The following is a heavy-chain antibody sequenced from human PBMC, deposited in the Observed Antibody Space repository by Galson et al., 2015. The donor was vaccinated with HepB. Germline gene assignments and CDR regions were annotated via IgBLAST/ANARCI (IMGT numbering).Heavy chain of an antibody. D-gene: IGHD3-22*01. J-gene: IGHJ4*02. CDR3: AIHYDSSGYYPRFDY. V-gene: IGHV5-51*01. Sequence: QSGAEVKKPGESLKISFKGSGYSFTSFWIGWVRQMPGKGLECMGIIYPGDSDTRYSPSFQGQVTISADKSISTAYLQWSSLKASDTAMYYCAIHYDSSGYYPRFDYCGQGTLVTVSS. CDR1: GYSFTSFW. CDR2: IYPGDSDT.